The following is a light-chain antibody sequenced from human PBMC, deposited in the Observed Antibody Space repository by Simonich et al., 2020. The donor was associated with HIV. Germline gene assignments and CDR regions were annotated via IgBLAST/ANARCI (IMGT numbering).Light chain of an antibody. CDR1: QSVLDCSRNKNY. J-gene: IGKJ5*01. CDR3: QQYYGAPIT. V-gene: IGKV4-1*01. Sequence: DIVMTQSPVSLAVSLVERGTINGKSSQSVLDCSRNKNYLAWDQQKPGQPPKLLIYWASTRESGVPDRFSGSGSGTEFTLTISGLQAADVAVYYCQQYYGAPITFGQGTRLEIK. CDR2: WAS.